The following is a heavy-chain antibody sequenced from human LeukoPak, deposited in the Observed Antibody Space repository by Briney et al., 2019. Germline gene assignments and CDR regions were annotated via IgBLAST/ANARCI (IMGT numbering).Heavy chain of an antibody. V-gene: IGHV1-2*04. D-gene: IGHD2-2*01. J-gene: IGHJ6*02. CDR2: INPNSGGT. CDR1: GYTLTDLS. CDR3: ARDRVVVPAAMLNYYYYYGMDV. Sequence: ASVKVSCKVSGYTLTDLSVHWVRQAPGQGLEWMGWINPNSGGTNYAQKFQGWVTMTRDTSISTAYMELSRLRSDDTAVYYCARDRVVVPAAMLNYYYYYGMDVWGQGTTVTVSS.